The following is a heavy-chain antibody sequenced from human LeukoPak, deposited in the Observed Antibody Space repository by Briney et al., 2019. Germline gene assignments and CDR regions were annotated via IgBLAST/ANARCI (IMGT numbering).Heavy chain of an antibody. CDR1: GFTFSNYW. V-gene: IGHV3-7*01. J-gene: IGHJ4*02. Sequence: GGSLRLSCAASGFTFSNYWMSWVRQAPGKGLEWVANIKQDGSAKYYVDSVKGRFTISRDNAKNSLYLQMNSLRPEDTAVYFCAREDYDDSGPDYWGQGTLVTVSS. D-gene: IGHD4-17*01. CDR3: AREDYDDSGPDY. CDR2: IKQDGSAK.